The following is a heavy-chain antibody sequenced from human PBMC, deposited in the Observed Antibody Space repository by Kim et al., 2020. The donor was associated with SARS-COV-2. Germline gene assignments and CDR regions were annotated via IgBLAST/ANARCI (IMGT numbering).Heavy chain of an antibody. J-gene: IGHJ4*02. CDR1: GGSISSSSYY. Sequence: SETLSLTCTVSGGSISSSSYYWGWIRQPPGKGLEWIGSIYYSGSTYYNPSLKSRVTISVDTSKNQFSLKLSSVTAADTAVYYCARHSSGSYLNPAGYFDYWGQGTLVTVSS. CDR3: ARHSSGSYLNPAGYFDY. D-gene: IGHD1-26*01. V-gene: IGHV4-39*01. CDR2: IYYSGST.